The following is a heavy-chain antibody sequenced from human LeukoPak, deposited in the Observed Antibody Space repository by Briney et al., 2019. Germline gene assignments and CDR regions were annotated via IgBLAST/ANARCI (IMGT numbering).Heavy chain of an antibody. CDR1: GFTFSSYA. Sequence: PGGSLRLSCAASGFTFSSYAMSWVRQAPGKGLEWVSAISGSGGSTYYADSVKGRFTISRDNSKNTLYLQMNSLRAEDTAVYYCAKASHYYGSGTPDYWGQGTLVTVSS. V-gene: IGHV3-23*01. CDR3: AKASHYYGSGTPDY. J-gene: IGHJ4*02. D-gene: IGHD3-10*01. CDR2: ISGSGGST.